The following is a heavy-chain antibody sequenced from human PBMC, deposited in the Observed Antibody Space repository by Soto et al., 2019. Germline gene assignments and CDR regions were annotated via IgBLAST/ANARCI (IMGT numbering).Heavy chain of an antibody. CDR3: ARDDYYYDSSGYRDSYGMDV. J-gene: IGHJ6*02. CDR2: ISSSSSTI. V-gene: IGHV3-48*02. CDR1: GFTFSSYS. D-gene: IGHD3-22*01. Sequence: GGSLRLSCAASGFTFSSYSMNWVRQAPGKGLEWVSYISSSSSTIYYADSVKGRFTISRDNAKKSLYLQMNSLRDEDTAVYYCARDDYYYDSSGYRDSYGMDVWGQGTTVTVSS.